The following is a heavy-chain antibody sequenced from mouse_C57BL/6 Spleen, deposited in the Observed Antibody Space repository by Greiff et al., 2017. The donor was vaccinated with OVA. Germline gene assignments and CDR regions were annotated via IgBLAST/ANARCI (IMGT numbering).Heavy chain of an antibody. V-gene: IGHV1-82*01. D-gene: IGHD4-1*01. J-gene: IGHJ2*01. CDR2: IYPGDGDT. Sequence: VQLQQSGPELVKPGASVKISCKASGYAFSSSWMNWVKQRPGKGLEWIGRIYPGDGDTNYNGKVKGKATLTADNASSTAYMQLSSLTSEDSAVYFCARSGLGRGPDYWGQGTTLTVSS. CDR1: GYAFSSSW. CDR3: ARSGLGRGPDY.